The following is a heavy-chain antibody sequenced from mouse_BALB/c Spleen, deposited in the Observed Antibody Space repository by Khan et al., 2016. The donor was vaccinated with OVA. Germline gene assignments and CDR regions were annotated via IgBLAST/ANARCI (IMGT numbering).Heavy chain of an antibody. CDR1: GYSFTAYI. J-gene: IGHJ3*01. D-gene: IGHD1-1*02. CDR2: INPNNGDA. CDR3: TRAGYGGFAY. Sequence: VRLQQSGPDLVKPGASMKISCKASGYSFTAYIMNWVRQSHGKNLEWIGLINPNNGDATYNQKFKGKATLTVDKSSSTAYMELLSPTSEDSAVFYCTRAGYGGFAYWGQGTLVTVS. V-gene: IGHV1-18*01.